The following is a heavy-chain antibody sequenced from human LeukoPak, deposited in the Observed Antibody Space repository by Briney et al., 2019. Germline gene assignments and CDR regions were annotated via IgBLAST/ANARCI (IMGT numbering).Heavy chain of an antibody. D-gene: IGHD1-14*01. V-gene: IGHV4-61*02. CDR2: IYTSGST. CDR1: GVSVSSGGYF. Sequence: PSQTLSLTCTVSGVSVSSGGYFWSWIRQHPGKGLEWIGRIYTSGSTNYNPSLKSRVTMSVDTSKNQFSLKLSSVTAADTAVYYCARDRTGIFSWGQGTLVTVSS. J-gene: IGHJ5*02. CDR3: ARDRTGIFS.